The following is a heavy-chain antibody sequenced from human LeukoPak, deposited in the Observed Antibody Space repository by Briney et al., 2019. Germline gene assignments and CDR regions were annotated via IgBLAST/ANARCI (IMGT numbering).Heavy chain of an antibody. CDR3: ARSRHLGYCSGGSCYPRIDY. Sequence: SETLSLTCTVSGGSISSYYWSWIRQPAGKGLEWIGRFYTSGSTNYNPSLKSRVTMSVDTSKNQFSLKLSSVTAADTAVYYCARSRHLGYCSGGSCYPRIDYWGQGTLVTVSS. V-gene: IGHV4-4*07. D-gene: IGHD2-15*01. J-gene: IGHJ4*02. CDR1: GGSISSYY. CDR2: FYTSGST.